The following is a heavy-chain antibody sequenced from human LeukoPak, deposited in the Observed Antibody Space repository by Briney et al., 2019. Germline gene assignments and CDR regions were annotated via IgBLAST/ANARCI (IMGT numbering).Heavy chain of an antibody. V-gene: IGHV3-30*18. J-gene: IGHJ4*02. Sequence: PGRSLRLSCAASGFTFSNYGMHWVRQAPGKGLVWVAVISSDGSNKYYADSVKGRFTISRDNSKNTLFLQMNSLRAEDTAVYYCAKDGLWFGDLTYFDYWGQGTLVTVSS. D-gene: IGHD3-10*01. CDR2: ISSDGSNK. CDR3: AKDGLWFGDLTYFDY. CDR1: GFTFSNYG.